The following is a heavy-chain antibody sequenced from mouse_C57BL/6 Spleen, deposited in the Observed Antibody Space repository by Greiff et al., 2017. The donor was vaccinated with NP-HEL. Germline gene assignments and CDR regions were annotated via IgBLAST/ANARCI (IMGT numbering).Heavy chain of an antibody. CDR3: TRGDGTDYFDY. CDR1: GFTFSSYA. V-gene: IGHV5-9-1*02. D-gene: IGHD4-1*01. J-gene: IGHJ2*01. CDR2: ISSGGDYI. Sequence: EVQGVESGEGLVKPGGSLKLSCAASGFTFSSYAMSWVRQTPEKRLEWVAYISSGGDYIYYADTVKGRFTISRDNARNTLYLQMSSLKSEDTAMYYCTRGDGTDYFDYWGQGTTLTVSS.